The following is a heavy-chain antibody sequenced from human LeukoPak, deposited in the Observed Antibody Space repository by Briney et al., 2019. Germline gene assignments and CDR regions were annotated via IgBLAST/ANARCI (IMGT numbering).Heavy chain of an antibody. D-gene: IGHD2-2*02. CDR2: IIPIFGTA. CDR3: AILSVYCSSTSCYNNYYYYYYMDV. CDR1: GYTFTSYA. J-gene: IGHJ6*03. Sequence: SVKVSCKASGYTFTSYAMNWVRQAPGQGLEWMGGIIPIFGTANYAQKFQGRVTITADESTSTAYMELSSLRSEDTAVYYCAILSVYCSSTSCYNNYYYYYYMDVWGKGTTVTVSS. V-gene: IGHV1-69*13.